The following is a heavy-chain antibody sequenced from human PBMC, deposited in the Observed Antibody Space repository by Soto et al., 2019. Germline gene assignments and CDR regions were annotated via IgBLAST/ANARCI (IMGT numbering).Heavy chain of an antibody. J-gene: IGHJ6*02. D-gene: IGHD3-3*01. CDR3: ARGGVLRFLEWSHYGMDV. CDR1: GYTFTSYG. Sequence: ASVKVSCKASGYTFTSYGISWVRQAPGQGLEWMGWISAYNGNTNYAQKLQGRVTMTTDTSTSTAYMELRSLRSDDTAVYYCARGGVLRFLEWSHYGMDVWGQGTTVTVSS. CDR2: ISAYNGNT. V-gene: IGHV1-18*04.